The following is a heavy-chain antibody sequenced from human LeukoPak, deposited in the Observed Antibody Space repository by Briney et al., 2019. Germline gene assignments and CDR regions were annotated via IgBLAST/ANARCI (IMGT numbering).Heavy chain of an antibody. CDR1: GASISSSGYY. D-gene: IGHD2-2*01. V-gene: IGHV4-61*05. Sequence: SETLSLTCTVSGASISSSGYYWSWIRQPPGKGLEWIGYIHYTGITNYNPSLKSRVTISVDTSKNQFSLRLSSVTAADTAVYYCARHPAVPAFENGLDVWGQGTTVTVSS. CDR3: ARHPAVPAFENGLDV. CDR2: IHYTGIT. J-gene: IGHJ6*02.